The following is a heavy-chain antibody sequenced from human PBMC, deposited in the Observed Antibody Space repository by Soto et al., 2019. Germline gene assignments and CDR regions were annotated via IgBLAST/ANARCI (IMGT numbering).Heavy chain of an antibody. D-gene: IGHD3-22*01. CDR3: ARGGYYYENSGQNAYDY. Sequence: KASETLSLTCTVSGGSISSGGYYWSWIRQHPGKGLEWIGYIYYGGSTYYNPSLKSRATISGDTSKNQFSLKLSSVTAADTAVYYSARGGYYYENSGQNAYDYWGQGILVTVSS. CDR1: GGSISSGGYY. V-gene: IGHV4-31*03. CDR2: IYYGGST. J-gene: IGHJ4*01.